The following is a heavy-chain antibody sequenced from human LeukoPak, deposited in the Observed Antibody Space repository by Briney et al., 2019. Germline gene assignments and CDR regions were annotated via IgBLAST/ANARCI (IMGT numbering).Heavy chain of an antibody. V-gene: IGHV4-31*03. D-gene: IGHD2-15*01. CDR3: ASTASVVAATPDAFDI. CDR1: GGSISSGGSY. CDR2: IYYSGST. Sequence: SETLSLTCTVSGGSISSGGSYWSWIRQHPGKGLEWIGYIYYSGSTYYNPSLKSRVTISVDTSKNQFSLKLSSVTAADTAVYYCASTASVVAATPDAFDIWGQGTMVTVSS. J-gene: IGHJ3*02.